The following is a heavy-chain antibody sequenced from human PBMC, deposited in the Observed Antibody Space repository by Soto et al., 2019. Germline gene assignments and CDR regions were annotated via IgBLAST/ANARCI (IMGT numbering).Heavy chain of an antibody. CDR3: ARRYCSSTSCFVNWFDP. D-gene: IGHD2-2*01. CDR1: GGSISSGGYS. V-gene: IGHV4-30-2*01. Sequence: PSETLSLTCAASGGSISSGGYSWSWIRQPPGKGLEWIGYIYHSGSTYYNPSLKSRVTISVDRSKNQFSLKLSSVTAADTAVYYCARRYCSSTSCFVNWFDPWGQGTLVTVSS. CDR2: IYHSGST. J-gene: IGHJ5*02.